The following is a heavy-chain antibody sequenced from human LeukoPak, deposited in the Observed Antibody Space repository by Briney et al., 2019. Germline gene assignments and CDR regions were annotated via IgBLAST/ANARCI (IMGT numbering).Heavy chain of an antibody. J-gene: IGHJ6*03. CDR2: IYSGGST. CDR3: ARDLKQLVPPSYYYYMDV. V-gene: IGHV3-53*01. CDR1: GFTVSSNY. Sequence: GGSLRLSCAASGFTVSSNYMSWVRQAPGKGLEWVSVIYSGGSTYYADSVKGRFTISRDNSKNTLYLQMNSLRAEDTAVYYCARDLKQLVPPSYYYYMDVWGKGTTVTVSS. D-gene: IGHD6-13*01.